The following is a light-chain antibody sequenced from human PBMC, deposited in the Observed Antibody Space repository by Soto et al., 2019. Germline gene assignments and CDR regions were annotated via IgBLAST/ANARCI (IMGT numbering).Light chain of an antibody. CDR2: AAS. CDR1: QSVSSNF. Sequence: EIVLTQSPGTLSLSPGERATLSCRASQSVSSNFLAWSQQQPGQAPSLLAYAASRRVTSSPDRFIGSGSGAYLTLTIGRLATADLAVYFCQQYGGSPITFGQGTRVESK. V-gene: IGKV3-20*01. CDR3: QQYGGSPIT. J-gene: IGKJ5*01.